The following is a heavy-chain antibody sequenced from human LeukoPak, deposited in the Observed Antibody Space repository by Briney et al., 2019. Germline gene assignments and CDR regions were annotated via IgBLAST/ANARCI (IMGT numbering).Heavy chain of an antibody. Sequence: PSETLSLTCTVSGGSISSYYWSWIRQPPGKGLEWIGYIYYRGSTNYNPSLKSRVTISVDTSKNQFSLTLSSVTAADTAVYYCARGQKYRNGYTVTELGSGYFDYWGQGTLVTVSS. CDR1: GGSISSYY. J-gene: IGHJ4*02. D-gene: IGHD5-18*01. CDR3: ARGQKYRNGYTVTELGSGYFDY. CDR2: IYYRGST. V-gene: IGHV4-59*01.